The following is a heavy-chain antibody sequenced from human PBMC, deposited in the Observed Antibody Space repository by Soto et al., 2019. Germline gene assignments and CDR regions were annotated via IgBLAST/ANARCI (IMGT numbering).Heavy chain of an antibody. CDR2: ILVGGST. Sequence: GWSLRLSCAVSGFICSSYDLSWVRQAPGKGLEWVSTILVGGSTHYEDSVKGRFTISRGTSKNTVYLQMNSLAAGDTAFYYCAKATATSGGAFEIYGQGTMVTVSS. J-gene: IGHJ3*02. V-gene: IGHV3-23*01. CDR1: GFICSSYD. D-gene: IGHD1-1*01. CDR3: AKATATSGGAFEI.